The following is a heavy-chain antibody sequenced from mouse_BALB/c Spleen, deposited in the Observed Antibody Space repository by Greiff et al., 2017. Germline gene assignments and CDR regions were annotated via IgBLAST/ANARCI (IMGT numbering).Heavy chain of an antibody. CDR3: ARGDYRGYFDV. D-gene: IGHD2-4*01. CDR2: INPSTGYT. CDR1: GYTFTSYW. J-gene: IGHJ1*01. V-gene: IGHV1-7*01. Sequence: VQLQESGAELAKPGASVKMSCKASGYTFTSYWMHWVKQRPGQGLEWIGYINPSTGYTEYNQKFKDKATLTADKSSSTAYMQLSSLTSEDSAVYYCARGDYRGYFDVWGAGTTVTVSS.